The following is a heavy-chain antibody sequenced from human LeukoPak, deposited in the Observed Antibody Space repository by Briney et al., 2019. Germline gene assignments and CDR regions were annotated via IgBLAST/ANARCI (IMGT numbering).Heavy chain of an antibody. CDR2: INPSGGST. CDR1: GYTFTSYY. D-gene: IGHD5-18*01. Sequence: ASVKVSCKASGYTFTSYYMHWVRQAPGQGLEWMGIINPSGGSTSYAQKFQGRVTMTRDTSTSTVYMGLSSLRSEDTAVYYCARDMISYGYDYWGQGTLVTVSS. J-gene: IGHJ4*02. CDR3: ARDMISYGYDY. V-gene: IGHV1-46*01.